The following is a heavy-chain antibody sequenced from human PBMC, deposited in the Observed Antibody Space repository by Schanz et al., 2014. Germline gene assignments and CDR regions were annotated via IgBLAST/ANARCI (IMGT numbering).Heavy chain of an antibody. J-gene: IGHJ3*02. CDR3: AKVGGGELSAFDI. D-gene: IGHD3-10*01. CDR1: GFTFSSYS. CDR2: VSRSTPDI. V-gene: IGHV3-48*01. Sequence: EVQLVESGGGLVQPGGSLRLSCTASGFTFSSYSMNWVRQAPGKGLEWVSYVSRSTPDIYYADSVKGRFTMSRDNAKNTVILRMNNVRAEDKAGDNCAKVGGGELSAFDIWGQGTMVTVSS.